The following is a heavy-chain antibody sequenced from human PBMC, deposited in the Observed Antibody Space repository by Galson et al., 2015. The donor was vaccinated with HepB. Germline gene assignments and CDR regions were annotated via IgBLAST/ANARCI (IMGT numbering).Heavy chain of an antibody. J-gene: IGHJ4*02. D-gene: IGHD3-3*01. CDR1: GFTFSSYR. CDR2: IKQDGTEN. V-gene: IGHV3-7*01. Sequence: SLRLSCAASGFTFSSYRMSWVRQTPGKGLEWVANIKQDGTENYYMDSVKGRFTISRDNAKNSLYLQMNSLRAEDTALYYCARDAPRFLEWLFSFYFDYWGQGTPVTVSS. CDR3: ARDAPRFLEWLFSFYFDY.